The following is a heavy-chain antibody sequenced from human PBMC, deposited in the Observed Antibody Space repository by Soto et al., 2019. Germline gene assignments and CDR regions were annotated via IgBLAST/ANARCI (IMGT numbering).Heavy chain of an antibody. J-gene: IGHJ4*02. D-gene: IGHD3-3*02. V-gene: IGHV1-69*01. Sequence: QVQLLQSGAEVQRPGSSVKVSCAASGGTCSSLGFTWVRQAPGQGLAWMGGIIPISGRTTLAQNFPGRVTLRADACKRTIYMEVTTLTTNDTAIYYCETRGTHGTCLACADNWGQGTLVTVSS. CDR3: ETRGTHGTCLACADN. CDR2: IIPISGRT. CDR1: GGTCSSLG.